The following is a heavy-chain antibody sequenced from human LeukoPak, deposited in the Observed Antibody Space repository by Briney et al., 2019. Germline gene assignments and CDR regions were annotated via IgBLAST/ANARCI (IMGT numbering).Heavy chain of an antibody. Sequence: GGSLRLSCAASGFTFSSYAMSWVRQAPGKGLEWVSTISGSGGSTYYADSVKGRFTISRDNSKNTLSLQMNSLRAEDTAIYYCAKIDRYYSGSSGYSLDYWGQGSLVTVSS. D-gene: IGHD3-22*01. CDR2: ISGSGGST. V-gene: IGHV3-23*01. CDR1: GFTFSSYA. J-gene: IGHJ4*02. CDR3: AKIDRYYSGSSGYSLDY.